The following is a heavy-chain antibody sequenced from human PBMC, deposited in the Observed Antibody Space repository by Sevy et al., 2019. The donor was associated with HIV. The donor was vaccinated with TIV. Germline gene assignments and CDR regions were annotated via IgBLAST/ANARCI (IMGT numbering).Heavy chain of an antibody. Sequence: GGSLRLSCAASGFTFNSYEMNWVRQAPGKGLEWVSYISSSGSTIYYADSVKGRFTISRDNAKNSLYLQMNSLRAEDTAVYYCARGFRGTSAFDPWGQGTLVTVSS. J-gene: IGHJ5*02. CDR1: GFTFNSYE. CDR3: ARGFRGTSAFDP. D-gene: IGHD3-10*01. CDR2: ISSSGSTI. V-gene: IGHV3-48*03.